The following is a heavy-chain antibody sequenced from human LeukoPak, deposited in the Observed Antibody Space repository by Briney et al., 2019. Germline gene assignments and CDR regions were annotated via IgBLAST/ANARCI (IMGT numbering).Heavy chain of an antibody. CDR2: IYYSGST. V-gene: IGHV4-59*01. CDR3: ATSGLDY. CDR1: GGSISRYY. J-gene: IGHJ4*02. Sequence: SETLSLTCTVSGGSISRYYWSWIRQPPGKGLEWIGYIYYSGSTNINPSLKSRVAMSLDTPKNQFSLKLNSVTAADTAVYYCATSGLDYWGQGTLVTVSS.